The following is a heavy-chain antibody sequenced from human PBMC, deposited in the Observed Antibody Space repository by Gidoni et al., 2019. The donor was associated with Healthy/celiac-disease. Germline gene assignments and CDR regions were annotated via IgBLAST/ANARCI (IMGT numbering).Heavy chain of an antibody. CDR3: ARVKGVRTKLGPFDY. CDR1: GGSFRGYY. Sequence: QVQLQQWGAGLLKPSETLSLTCAVHGGSFRGYYWSWIRQPPGKGLEWIGEINHSGSTNYNPSLKSRVTISVDTSKKQFSLKLSSLTAADTAVYYCARVKGVRTKLGPFDYWGQGTLVTVSS. D-gene: IGHD7-27*01. CDR2: INHSGST. V-gene: IGHV4-34*01. J-gene: IGHJ4*02.